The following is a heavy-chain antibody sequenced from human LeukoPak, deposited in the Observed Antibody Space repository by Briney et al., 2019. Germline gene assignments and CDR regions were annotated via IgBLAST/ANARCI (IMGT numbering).Heavy chain of an antibody. CDR1: GFTFSSYW. V-gene: IGHV3-7*01. Sequence: GGSLRLSCAASGFTFSSYWMSWVRQAPGKGLEWVANIKQDGSEKYYVDSVKGRFTISRDNAKNSLYLQMNSLRAEDTAVYYCARVIQLWSRYGDWSLGYFDYWGQGTLVTVSS. J-gene: IGHJ4*02. CDR3: ARVIQLWSRYGDWSLGYFDY. CDR2: IKQDGSEK. D-gene: IGHD5-18*01.